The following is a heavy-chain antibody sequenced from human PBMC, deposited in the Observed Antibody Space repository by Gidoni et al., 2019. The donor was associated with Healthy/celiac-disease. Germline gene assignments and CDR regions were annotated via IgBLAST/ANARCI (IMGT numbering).Heavy chain of an antibody. CDR2: ISGSGGST. CDR3: ANSGSGSKRRSYGMDV. D-gene: IGHD3-22*01. J-gene: IGHJ6*02. Sequence: EVQLLESGGGLVQPGGSLRLSCAASGFTFSSYAMSWVRQAPGKGLEWVSAISGSGGSTYYADSVKGRFTISRDNSKNTLYLQMNSLRAEDTAVYYCANSGSGSKRRSYGMDVWGQGTTVTVSS. V-gene: IGHV3-23*01. CDR1: GFTFSSYA.